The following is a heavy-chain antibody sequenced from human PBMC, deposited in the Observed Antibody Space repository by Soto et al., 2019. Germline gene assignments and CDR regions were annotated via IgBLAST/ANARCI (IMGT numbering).Heavy chain of an antibody. CDR1: GGTFSSYA. Sequence: ASVKVACKTSGGTFSSYAISWVRQAPGQGLEWMGGIIPMFGTANYAQKFQGRVTITADESTSTAYMELSSLRSEDTAVYYCARSRANYYDSRGYYYSTFDYWGQGTLVTVSS. V-gene: IGHV1-69*13. J-gene: IGHJ4*02. CDR2: IIPMFGTA. D-gene: IGHD3-22*01. CDR3: ARSRANYYDSRGYYYSTFDY.